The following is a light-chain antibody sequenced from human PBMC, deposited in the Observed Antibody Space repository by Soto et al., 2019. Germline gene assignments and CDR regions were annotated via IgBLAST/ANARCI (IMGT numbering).Light chain of an antibody. V-gene: IGKV2-24*01. J-gene: IGKJ2*01. CDR2: KIS. Sequence: DIVMTQTPLSSPVTLGQPASISCRSSQSLVHSDGNTYLSWLQQRPGQPPRLLIYKISNRFSGVPDRCSSSGAGTDFTLNLRSVHAEHGGVYYCMQSTPFPPYTFGQGTKLAIK. CDR3: MQSTPFPPYT. CDR1: QSLVHSDGNTY.